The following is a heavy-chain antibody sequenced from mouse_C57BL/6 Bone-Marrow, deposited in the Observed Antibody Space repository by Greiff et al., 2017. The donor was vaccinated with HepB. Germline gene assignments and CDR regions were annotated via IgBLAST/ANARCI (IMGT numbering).Heavy chain of an antibody. J-gene: IGHJ1*03. CDR1: GYSFTSYY. CDR3: ARNGSSLYWYFDV. CDR2: IYPGSGNT. Sequence: VQLQQSGPELVKPGASVKISCKASGYSFTSYYIHWVKQRPGQGLEWIGWIYPGSGNTKYNEKFKGKATLTADTSSSTAYMQLSSLTSEDSAVYYCARNGSSLYWYFDVWGTGTTVTVSS. D-gene: IGHD1-1*01. V-gene: IGHV1-66*01.